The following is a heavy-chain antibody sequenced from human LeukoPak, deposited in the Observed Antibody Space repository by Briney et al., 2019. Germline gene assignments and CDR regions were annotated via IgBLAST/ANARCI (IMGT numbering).Heavy chain of an antibody. CDR1: GFTFGNAW. CDR2: IKSKTDGGTT. Sequence: GVSLRLSCAASGFTFGNAWMNWVRQAPGKGLEWVGRIKSKTDGGTTDYAAPVKGRFTISRDDSKNTLYLQMNSLKTEDTAVYYCTTVHYDILTGYLRDYWGQGTLVTVSS. J-gene: IGHJ4*02. D-gene: IGHD3-9*01. CDR3: TTVHYDILTGYLRDY. V-gene: IGHV3-15*07.